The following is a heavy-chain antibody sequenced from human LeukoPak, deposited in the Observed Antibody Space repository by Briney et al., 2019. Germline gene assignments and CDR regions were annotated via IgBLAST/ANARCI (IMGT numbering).Heavy chain of an antibody. Sequence: PGGSLRLSSAAPGFTFDDYGMSWVRQAPGKGLEWVSGINWNGGSTGYADSVKGRFTISRDNAKNSLYLQMNSLRAEDTALYYCARRRKHYYDSSGYYRGYFDYWGQGTLVTVSS. CDR2: INWNGGST. CDR1: GFTFDDYG. CDR3: ARRRKHYYDSSGYYRGYFDY. D-gene: IGHD3-22*01. V-gene: IGHV3-20*03. J-gene: IGHJ4*02.